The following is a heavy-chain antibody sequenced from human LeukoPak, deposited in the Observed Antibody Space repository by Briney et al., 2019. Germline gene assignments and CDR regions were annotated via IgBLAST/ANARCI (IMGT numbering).Heavy chain of an antibody. V-gene: IGHV4-59*01. Sequence: SETLSLTCTVSGGSIRTYYWSWIRQPPGKGLEWIGYIYYSGSTNYNPSLKSRVTISADTSKNQFSLKLTSVTAADTAVYYCARVVVVAAWDAFDIWGQGTMVTVSS. J-gene: IGHJ3*02. CDR3: ARVVVVAAWDAFDI. CDR2: IYYSGST. CDR1: GGSIRTYY. D-gene: IGHD2-15*01.